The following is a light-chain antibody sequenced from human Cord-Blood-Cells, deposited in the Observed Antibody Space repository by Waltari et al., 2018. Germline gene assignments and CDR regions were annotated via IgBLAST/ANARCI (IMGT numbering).Light chain of an antibody. V-gene: IGLV2-14*01. Sequence: QSALTQPASVSGSPGQSITISCTGTSSDVVGYNYVSWYQQHPGKAPKLMIYEVSNRPSGVSNLFSASKSGNTASLTISGRQAEDEADYYCSSYTSSSTWVFGGGTKLTVL. CDR1: SSDVVGYNY. CDR2: EVS. J-gene: IGLJ3*02. CDR3: SSYTSSSTWV.